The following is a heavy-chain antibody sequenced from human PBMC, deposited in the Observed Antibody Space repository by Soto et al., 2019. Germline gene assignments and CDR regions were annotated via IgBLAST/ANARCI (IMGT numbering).Heavy chain of an antibody. V-gene: IGHV3-21*01. CDR1: GFTLSSYS. CDR2: ISSSSSYI. Sequence: EVQLVESGGGLVKPGGSLRLSCAASGFTLSSYSMNWVRHAPGKGLEWVSSISSSSSYIYYADSVKGRFTISRDNAKNSLYLQMNSLRAEDTAVYYCAREVVVAATQRDFDYWGQGTLVTVSS. D-gene: IGHD2-15*01. CDR3: AREVVVAATQRDFDY. J-gene: IGHJ4*02.